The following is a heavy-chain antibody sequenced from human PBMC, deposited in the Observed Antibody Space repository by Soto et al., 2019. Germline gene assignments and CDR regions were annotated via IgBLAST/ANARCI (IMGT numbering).Heavy chain of an antibody. CDR3: ARGRPFRFLEWLYGAFDI. Sequence: APVKVSCKASGYTFTSYGISWVRQAPGQGLEWMGWISAYNGNTNYAQKLQGRGTMTTDTSTSTAYMELRSLRSDDTAVYYCARGRPFRFLEWLYGAFDIWGQGTMVT. CDR1: GYTFTSYG. D-gene: IGHD3-3*01. V-gene: IGHV1-18*01. J-gene: IGHJ3*02. CDR2: ISAYNGNT.